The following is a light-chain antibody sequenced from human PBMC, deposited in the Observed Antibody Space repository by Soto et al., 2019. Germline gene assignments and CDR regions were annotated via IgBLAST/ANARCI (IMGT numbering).Light chain of an antibody. J-gene: IGKJ1*01. CDR1: QSVSDK. V-gene: IGKV3-15*01. Sequence: EIVMTQSPATLSVSPGERATLSCRASQSVSDKLAWYQQKPGQAPRLLIYHASTRATGIPARFSGSGSGTEFTLTISSLQSEDFAVDYCQQYNNWPPWTFGQGTKVDIK. CDR2: HAS. CDR3: QQYNNWPPWT.